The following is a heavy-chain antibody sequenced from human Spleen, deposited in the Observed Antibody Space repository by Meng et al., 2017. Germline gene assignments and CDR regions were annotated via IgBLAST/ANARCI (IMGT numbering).Heavy chain of an antibody. CDR2: ITPGSGNT. CDR3: ARSNSITGTTDWFDP. CDR1: GYTFTSYA. V-gene: IGHV1-3*01. J-gene: IGHJ5*02. D-gene: IGHD1-20*01. Sequence: QVQLVQSGAEVKKPGASVKVSCKASGYTFTSYAIHWVRQAPGQSLEWMGWITPGSGNTKYSQKFQGRVTMTTDTSTSTAYMELRSLRSDDTAVYYCARSNSITGTTDWFDPWGQGTLVTVSS.